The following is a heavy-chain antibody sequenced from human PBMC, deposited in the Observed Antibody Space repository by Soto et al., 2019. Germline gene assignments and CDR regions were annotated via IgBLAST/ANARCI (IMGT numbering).Heavy chain of an antibody. CDR2: IYYSGST. D-gene: IGHD5-18*01. CDR3: ARHPNRIQLWLLDYYYGMDV. Sequence: SETLSLTCTVSGGSISSSSYYWGWIRQPPGKRLEWIGSIYYSGSTYYNPSLKSRVTISVDTSKNQFSLKLSSVTATDTAVYYCARHPNRIQLWLLDYYYGMDVWGQGTTVT. CDR1: GGSISSSSYY. V-gene: IGHV4-39*01. J-gene: IGHJ6*02.